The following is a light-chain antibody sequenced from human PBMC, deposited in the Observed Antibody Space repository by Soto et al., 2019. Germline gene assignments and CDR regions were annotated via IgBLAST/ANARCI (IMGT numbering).Light chain of an antibody. CDR1: ESVVSNY. V-gene: IGKV3-20*01. CDR2: DAS. Sequence: SVLTQSPGTLSLAPGRSAPLSCRATESVVSNYLAWYQLKPGQAPRLLIYDASSRATGIPDRFSGSGSGTDFTLTISRLEPEDFAVYYCQQYGSIPWTFGQGTK. J-gene: IGKJ1*01. CDR3: QQYGSIPWT.